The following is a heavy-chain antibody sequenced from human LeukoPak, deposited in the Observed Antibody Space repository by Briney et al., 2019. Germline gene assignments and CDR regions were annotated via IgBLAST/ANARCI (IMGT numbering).Heavy chain of an antibody. Sequence: GASVKVSCKASGYTFTGYYMHWVRQAPGQGLEWMGWINPNSGDTNYAQKFQGRVTMTRDTSISTAYMELSRLRSDDTAVYYCARDRVGCCSGGSCYPNWFDPWGQGTLVTVSS. J-gene: IGHJ5*02. CDR2: INPNSGDT. CDR3: ARDRVGCCSGGSCYPNWFDP. V-gene: IGHV1-2*02. D-gene: IGHD2-15*01. CDR1: GYTFTGYY.